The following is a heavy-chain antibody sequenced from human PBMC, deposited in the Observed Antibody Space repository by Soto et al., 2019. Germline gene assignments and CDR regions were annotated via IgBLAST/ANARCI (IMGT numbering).Heavy chain of an antibody. V-gene: IGHV2-5*02. CDR3: AHRPSYCSGGSCYSGFDY. D-gene: IGHD2-15*01. CDR1: GFSLSTSGVG. Sequence: QITLKESGPTLVKPTQTLTLTCTFSGFSLSTSGVGVGWIRQPPGKALEWLALIYWDDDKRYSPSLTSRLTITKDTSKNPVVLTMTNMDPVDTATYYCAHRPSYCSGGSCYSGFDYWGQGTLVTVSS. J-gene: IGHJ4*02. CDR2: IYWDDDK.